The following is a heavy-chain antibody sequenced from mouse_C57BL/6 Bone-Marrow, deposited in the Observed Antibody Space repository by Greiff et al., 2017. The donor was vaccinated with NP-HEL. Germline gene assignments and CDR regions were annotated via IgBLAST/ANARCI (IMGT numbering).Heavy chain of an antibody. CDR2: ISYAGSN. Sequence: EVQVVESGPGLVKPSQSLSLTCSVTGYSITSGYYWNWIRQFPGNKLEWMGYISYAGSNNYNPSLQNRISITRDTSKNQFFLKLNSVTTEDTATYYCARGGIYDGYWYFDVWGTGTTVTVSS. D-gene: IGHD2-3*01. CDR1: GYSITSGYY. J-gene: IGHJ1*03. V-gene: IGHV3-6*01. CDR3: ARGGIYDGYWYFDV.